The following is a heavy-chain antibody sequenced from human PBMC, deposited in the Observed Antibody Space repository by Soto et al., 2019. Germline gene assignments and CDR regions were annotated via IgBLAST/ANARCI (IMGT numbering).Heavy chain of an antibody. Sequence: QVQLVESGGGVVQPGGSLRLSCAASGFPFSNYGMHWVRQAPGKGLEWVAVIWYHGSNKYYADSVKGRFTISRDNSKNTLYLQMNSLIAEDTAVYYCARDRDPGQWLTTNYFDYWGQGTLVTVSS. CDR3: ARDRDPGQWLTTNYFDY. J-gene: IGHJ4*02. V-gene: IGHV3-33*01. CDR2: IWYHGSNK. CDR1: GFPFSNYG. D-gene: IGHD6-19*01.